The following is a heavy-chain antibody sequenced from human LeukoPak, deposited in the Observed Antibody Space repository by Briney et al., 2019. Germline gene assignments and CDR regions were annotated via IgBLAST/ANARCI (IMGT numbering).Heavy chain of an antibody. CDR1: GFTFSSYA. V-gene: IGHV3-23*01. D-gene: IGHD3-9*01. CDR2: ISGSGGST. Sequence: GGSLRLSCAASGFTFSSYAMSWVRQAPGKGLEWVSAISGSGGSTYYADSVKGRFTISRDNSKNMLYLQMNGLRAEDTAVYYCAKDPDILTGYSGFDYWGQGTLVTVSS. CDR3: AKDPDILTGYSGFDY. J-gene: IGHJ4*02.